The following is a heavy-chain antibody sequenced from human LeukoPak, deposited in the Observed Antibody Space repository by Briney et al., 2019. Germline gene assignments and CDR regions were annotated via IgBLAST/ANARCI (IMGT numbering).Heavy chain of an antibody. J-gene: IGHJ4*02. Sequence: KPSETLSLTCTVSGGSISSSSYYWGWIRQPPGKGLEWIGSVYYSGSTYYNPSLKSRVTISVDTSKNQLSLKLSHVTGADTAVYYCASARTSSRSWFTFDYWGQGILGTVSP. CDR2: VYYSGST. V-gene: IGHV4-39*01. CDR3: ASARTSSRSWFTFDY. CDR1: GGSISSSSYY. D-gene: IGHD6-13*01.